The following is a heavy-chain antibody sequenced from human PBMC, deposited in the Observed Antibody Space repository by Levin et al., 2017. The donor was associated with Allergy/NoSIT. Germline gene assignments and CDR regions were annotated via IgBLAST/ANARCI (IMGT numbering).Heavy chain of an antibody. J-gene: IGHJ4*02. CDR3: AKRLRPAGGPFDY. D-gene: IGHD2-2*01. Sequence: GGSLRLSCAASGFSFSSYAVTWVRLPPGKGLEWVSSISGSGDNTYYADSVKGRFTMSRDNSRNTLYLHMNSLRAEDTAIYYCAKRLRPAGGPFDYWGQGTLVTVSS. V-gene: IGHV3-23*01. CDR1: GFSFSSYA. CDR2: ISGSGDNT.